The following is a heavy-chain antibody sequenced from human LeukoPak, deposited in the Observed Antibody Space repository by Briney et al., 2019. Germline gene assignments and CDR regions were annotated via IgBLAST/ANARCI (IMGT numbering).Heavy chain of an antibody. Sequence: SVKVSCKASGGTFSSYAISWVRQAPGRGLEWMGRIIPIFGTANYAQKFQGRVTITTDESTSTAYMELSSLRSEDTAVYYCAREAMVVTGGHAFDIWGQGTMVTVSS. J-gene: IGHJ3*02. D-gene: IGHD4-23*01. CDR2: IIPIFGTA. CDR1: GGTFSSYA. V-gene: IGHV1-69*05. CDR3: AREAMVVTGGHAFDI.